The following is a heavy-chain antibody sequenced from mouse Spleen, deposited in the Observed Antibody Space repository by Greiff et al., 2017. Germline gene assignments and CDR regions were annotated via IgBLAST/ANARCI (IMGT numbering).Heavy chain of an antibody. Sequence: EVQLQESGPGLVKPSQSLSLTCSVTGYSITSGYYWNWIRQFPGNKLEWMGYISYDGSNNYNPSLKNRISITRDTSKNQFFLKLNSVTTEDTATYYCASYYYGSSYEDHWGQGTTLTVSS. V-gene: IGHV3-6*01. CDR1: GYSITSGYY. CDR3: ASYYYGSSYEDH. D-gene: IGHD1-1*01. J-gene: IGHJ2*01. CDR2: ISYDGSN.